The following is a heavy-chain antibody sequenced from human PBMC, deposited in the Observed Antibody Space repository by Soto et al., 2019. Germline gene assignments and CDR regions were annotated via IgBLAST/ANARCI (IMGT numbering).Heavy chain of an antibody. CDR3: ARERELWEDILTGPPPYYMDV. J-gene: IGHJ6*03. CDR1: GYTFTSYY. Sequence: QVQLVQSGAEVKKPGASVKVSCKASGYTFTSYYMHWVRQAPGQGLEWMGIINPSGGSTSYAQKFQGRVTMTRDTSTSTVYMELSSLRSEHTAVYYCARERELWEDILTGPPPYYMDVWGKGTTVTVSS. V-gene: IGHV1-46*03. D-gene: IGHD3-9*01. CDR2: INPSGGST.